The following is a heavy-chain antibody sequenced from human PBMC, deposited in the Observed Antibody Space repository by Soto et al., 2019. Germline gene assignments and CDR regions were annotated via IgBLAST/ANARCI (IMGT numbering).Heavy chain of an antibody. CDR1: GFTFSSYW. J-gene: IGHJ4*02. CDR2: IKQDGSEK. V-gene: IGHV3-7*05. D-gene: IGHD3-9*01. Sequence: EVQLVESGGGLLEPGGSLRLSCTASGFTFSSYWMSWVRQAPGKGLAWVANIKQDGSEKYYVDSVKGRFTISRDNAKNSLYLQMNSLRAEDTAVYYCARSIFPFRGYYFDYWGQGTLVTVSS. CDR3: ARSIFPFRGYYFDY.